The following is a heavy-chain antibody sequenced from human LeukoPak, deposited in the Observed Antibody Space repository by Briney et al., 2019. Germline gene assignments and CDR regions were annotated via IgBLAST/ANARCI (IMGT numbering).Heavy chain of an antibody. CDR3: ANTHYDILTGPFDY. Sequence: GGSLRLSCAASGFTFSSYGMHWVRQAPGKGLEWVAVMSFDGSHTYYADSVKGRFTISRDNSKNTLYLQMNSLRAEDTAVYYCANTHYDILTGPFDYWGQGTLVTVSS. D-gene: IGHD3-9*01. V-gene: IGHV3-30*18. CDR1: GFTFSSYG. CDR2: MSFDGSHT. J-gene: IGHJ4*02.